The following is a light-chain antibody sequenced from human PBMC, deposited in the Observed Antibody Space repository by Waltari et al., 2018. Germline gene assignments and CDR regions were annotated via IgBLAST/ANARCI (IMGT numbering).Light chain of an antibody. CDR2: LGS. CDR3: MQALQTPPWT. Sequence: DIVMTQSPLSLPVTPGEPASISCRSSQSLLQTNGYNYLDWYLQKPGQSPQLLIYLGSNRASGVPDRFSVSGSGTDFTLKINRVEAEDVGVYYCMQALQTPPWTFGQGTRVEIK. CDR1: QSLLQTNGYNY. V-gene: IGKV2-28*01. J-gene: IGKJ1*01.